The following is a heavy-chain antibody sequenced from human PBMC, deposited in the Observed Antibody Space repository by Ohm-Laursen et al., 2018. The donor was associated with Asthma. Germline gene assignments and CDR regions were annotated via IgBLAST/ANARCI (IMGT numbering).Heavy chain of an antibody. J-gene: IGHJ6*02. CDR3: ARSPNYGDSTYYGMDV. D-gene: IGHD4-17*01. CDR2: IDWDDDK. Sequence: TQTLTLTCTVSGFSLSNARMGVSWIRQPPGKALEWLALIDWDDDKYYSTSLKTRLTISKDTSKNQVVLTMTNMDPVDTATYYCARSPNYGDSTYYGMDVWGQGTTVTVSS. CDR1: GFSLSNARMG. V-gene: IGHV2-70*01.